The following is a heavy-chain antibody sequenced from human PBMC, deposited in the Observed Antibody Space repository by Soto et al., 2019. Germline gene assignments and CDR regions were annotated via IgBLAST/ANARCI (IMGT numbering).Heavy chain of an antibody. CDR1: GYAFTTYG. V-gene: IGHV1-18*01. D-gene: IGHD1-1*01. CDR3: ARGRYGDY. CDR2: ISAHNGNT. J-gene: IGHJ4*02. Sequence: QVHLVQSGAEVKKPGASVKVSCQGSGYAFTTYGITWVRQAPGQGLEWMGWISAHNGNTNYAQKLQGRVTVTRDTSTSTAYMELRSLRYDDTAVYCCARGRYGDYWGQGAWSPSPQ.